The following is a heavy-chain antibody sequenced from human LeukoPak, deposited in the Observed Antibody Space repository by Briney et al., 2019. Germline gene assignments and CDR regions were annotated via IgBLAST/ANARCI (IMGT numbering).Heavy chain of an antibody. J-gene: IGHJ5*02. CDR3: ARCRPLGAAAGTEDARRPYNWFDP. CDR1: GGTFSSYA. CDR2: IIPIFGTA. Sequence: ASVKVSCKVSGGTFSSYAISWVRQAPGQGLEWMGGIIPIFGTANYAQKFQGRVTITTDESTSTAYMELSSLRSEDTAVYYCARCRPLGAAAGTEDARRPYNWFDPWGQGTLVTVSS. V-gene: IGHV1-69*05. D-gene: IGHD6-13*01.